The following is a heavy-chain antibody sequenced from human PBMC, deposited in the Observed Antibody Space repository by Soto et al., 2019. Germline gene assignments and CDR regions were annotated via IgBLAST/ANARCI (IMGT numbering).Heavy chain of an antibody. J-gene: IGHJ4*02. CDR3: ASGRGDSRYYFDC. D-gene: IGHD2-15*01. CDR1: GFPFDDFA. CDR2: IRNQSYQETT. V-gene: IGHV3-49*04. Sequence: GGSLRLSCTGSGFPFDDFAINWVRQAPGKGLEWVGLIRNQSYQETTEYAAAVKGRFTMSRDNAENTLYLQMNSLRAEDTAMYYCASGRGDSRYYFDCWGQGTLVTVSS.